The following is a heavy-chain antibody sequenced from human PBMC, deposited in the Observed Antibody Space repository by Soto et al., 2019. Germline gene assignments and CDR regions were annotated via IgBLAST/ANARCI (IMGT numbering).Heavy chain of an antibody. CDR1: VYTFTGYY. D-gene: IGHD3-16*01. V-gene: IGHV1-2*02. CDR3: ARDPHEGVYDY. CDR2: MRPDSGGA. Sequence: XSVKVSCKASVYTFTGYYLHWIRQAPGQGLQWMGWMRPDSGGANYAQKFQGRVSMTRDTSTSTFYMELSRLASDDTAVYYCARDPHEGVYDYWGQGSQVTVSS. J-gene: IGHJ4*02.